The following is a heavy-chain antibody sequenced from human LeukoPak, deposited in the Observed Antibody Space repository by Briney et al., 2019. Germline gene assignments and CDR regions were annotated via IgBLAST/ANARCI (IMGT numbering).Heavy chain of an antibody. J-gene: IGHJ5*02. V-gene: IGHV4-59*01. Sequence: PSETLSPTCTVSGGSISSYYWSWIRQPPGKGLEWIGYIYYSGSTNYNPSLKSRVTISVDTSKNQFSLKLSSVTAADTAVYYCARGSLNYGSGSYYRGWFDPWGQGTLVTVSS. CDR3: ARGSLNYGSGSYYRGWFDP. D-gene: IGHD3-10*01. CDR1: GGSISSYY. CDR2: IYYSGST.